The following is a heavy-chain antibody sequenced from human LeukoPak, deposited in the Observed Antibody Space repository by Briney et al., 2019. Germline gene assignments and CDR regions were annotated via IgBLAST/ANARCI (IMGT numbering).Heavy chain of an antibody. CDR1: GFTFSSYA. J-gene: IGHJ4*02. CDR3: ARDPPTVTTLDIDY. CDR2: ISGSGDST. Sequence: GGSLRLSCEASGFTFSSYAMSWVRQAPGKGLQWVSAISGSGDSTYYADSVKGRFTISRDNSKNTLYPQMNSLRAEDTAVYYCARDPPTVTTLDIDYWGQGNLVTVSS. V-gene: IGHV3-23*01. D-gene: IGHD4-11*01.